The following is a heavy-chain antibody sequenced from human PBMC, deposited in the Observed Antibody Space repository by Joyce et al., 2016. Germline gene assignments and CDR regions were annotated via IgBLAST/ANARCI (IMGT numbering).Heavy chain of an antibody. CDR3: ASGFNFKGRSFFDY. V-gene: IGHV4-30-2*01. J-gene: IGHJ4*02. CDR2: IYHNEST. D-gene: IGHD3-10*01. Sequence: QLQLQESGSGLVKPSQTLSLTCAVSGASVSSGGYSWSWIRQPPGKGLEWIGYIYHNESTYYNPSLKSRVTISVDRSKNQFSLKLASVTAADTAEYYCASGFNFKGRSFFDYWGQGALVTVSS. CDR1: GASVSSGGYS.